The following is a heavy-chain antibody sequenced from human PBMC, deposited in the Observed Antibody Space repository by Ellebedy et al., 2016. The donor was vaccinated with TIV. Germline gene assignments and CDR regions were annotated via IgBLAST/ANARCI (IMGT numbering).Heavy chain of an antibody. Sequence: SQTLSLTXAISGDSVSTNSAAWNWIRLSPSRGIEWLGRTYYRAKWYNDYTVSVKSRISINPDTSKNQFSLQLNSVTPEDTAIYYCARGSDSFDVWGQGTEVTVSS. J-gene: IGHJ3*01. V-gene: IGHV6-1*01. CDR3: ARGSDSFDV. CDR1: GDSVSTNSAA. CDR2: TYYRAKWYN.